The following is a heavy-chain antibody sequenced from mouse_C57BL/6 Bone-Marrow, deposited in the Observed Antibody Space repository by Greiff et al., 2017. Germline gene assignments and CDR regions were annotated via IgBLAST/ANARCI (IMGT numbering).Heavy chain of an antibody. D-gene: IGHD2-4*01. Sequence: VKLVESGAELVRPGTSVKMSCKASGYTFTNYWIGWAKQRPGHGLEWIGDIYPGGGYTNYNEKFKGKATLTADKSSSTAYMQFSSLTSEDSAIYYCARSDYDVPLCAYWGQGTLVTVSA. V-gene: IGHV1-63*01. CDR3: ARSDYDVPLCAY. CDR1: GYTFTNYW. CDR2: IYPGGGYT. J-gene: IGHJ3*01.